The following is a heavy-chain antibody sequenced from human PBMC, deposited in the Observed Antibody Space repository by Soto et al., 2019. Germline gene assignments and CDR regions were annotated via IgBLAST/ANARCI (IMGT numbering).Heavy chain of an antibody. V-gene: IGHV4-59*01. Sequence: PSETLSLTCTVSGGSISTYYWSWIRQTPGKGLEWIGNIYYSGSTSYNPSLKSRVTISLDTSKNQFSLKVNSVTAADTAVYYCARGEGAAPGILPAAINWFDPWGQGTMVTVSS. CDR2: IYYSGST. J-gene: IGHJ5*02. CDR1: GGSISTYY. CDR3: ARGEGAAPGILPAAINWFDP. D-gene: IGHD2-2*02.